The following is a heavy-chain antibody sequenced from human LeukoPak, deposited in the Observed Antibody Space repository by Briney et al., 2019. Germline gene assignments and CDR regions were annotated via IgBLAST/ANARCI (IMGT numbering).Heavy chain of an antibody. CDR2: MCRSSRAI. CDR3: ARDQSTAGPTTADY. V-gene: IGHV3-48*01. D-gene: IGHD1-26*01. CDR1: GFTFSSYS. J-gene: IGHJ4*02. Sequence: TGVSLRLSCAASGFTFSSYSMNWVRQAPGKGLEWVSYMCRSSRAIYYADSVKGRFTISRDNAKNSLYLQMNSLRAEDTAIYYCARDQSTAGPTTADYWGQGTLVTVS.